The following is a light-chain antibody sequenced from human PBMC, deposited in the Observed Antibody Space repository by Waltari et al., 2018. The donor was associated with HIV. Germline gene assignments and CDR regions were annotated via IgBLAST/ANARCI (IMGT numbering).Light chain of an antibody. Sequence: QSALTQPASVSGSPGQSITISCTGTSSDVGSYYLVSWYQQHPGKAPKRRIYEVNKRPSVVSNRFSGAKAGNTASLTISGLQAEDEADFYCCSYAGSSTLVFGGGTKLTVL. J-gene: IGLJ3*02. CDR3: CSYAGSSTLV. V-gene: IGLV2-23*02. CDR1: SSDVGSYYL. CDR2: EVN.